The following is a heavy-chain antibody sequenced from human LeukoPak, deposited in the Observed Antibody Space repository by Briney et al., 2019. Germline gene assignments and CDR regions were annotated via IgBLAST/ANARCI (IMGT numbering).Heavy chain of an antibody. D-gene: IGHD2-15*01. V-gene: IGHV3-30*03. CDR3: ATTRRMLVVAATPLDY. CDR2: ISYDGSNK. CDR1: GFTFSSYG. J-gene: IGHJ4*02. Sequence: PGRSLRLSCAASGFTFSSYGMHWVRQAPGKGLEWVAVISYDGSNKYYADSVKGRFTISRDNSKNTLYLQMNRLRAEDTAVYYWATTRRMLVVAATPLDYWGQGTLVTVSS.